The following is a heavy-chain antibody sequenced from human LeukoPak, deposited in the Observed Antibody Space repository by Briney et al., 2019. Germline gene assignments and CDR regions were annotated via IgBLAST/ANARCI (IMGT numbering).Heavy chain of an antibody. CDR3: ARVTGYTIEDYFDY. D-gene: IGHD3-9*01. J-gene: IGHJ4*02. V-gene: IGHV4-59*01. Sequence: SETLSLTCTVSGGSISSYYWSWIRQPPGKGLEWIGYIYYSGSANYNPSLKSRVTISVKTSKNQFSLKLRSVTAADTAVYYCARVTGYTIEDYFDYWGQGTLVTVSS. CDR1: GGSISSYY. CDR2: IYYSGSA.